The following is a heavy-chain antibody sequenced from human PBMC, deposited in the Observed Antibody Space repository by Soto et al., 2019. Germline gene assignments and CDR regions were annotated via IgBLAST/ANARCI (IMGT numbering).Heavy chain of an antibody. J-gene: IGHJ4*02. CDR1: GGSINSGAYY. V-gene: IGHV4-31*03. CDR3: ARRTPKAGLFDY. D-gene: IGHD6-13*01. Sequence: QVQLQESGPGLVKPSQTLSLTCTVSGGSINSGAYYWSWIRQHPGKGLEWIGYISYSGGTYYNPSLTSRVTVASDTSKNQFSLKLSSVTAADTAVYCCARRTPKAGLFDYWGQGSLVTVSS. CDR2: ISYSGGT.